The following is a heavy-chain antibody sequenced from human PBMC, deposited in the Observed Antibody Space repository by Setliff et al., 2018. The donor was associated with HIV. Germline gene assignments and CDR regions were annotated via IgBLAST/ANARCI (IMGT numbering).Heavy chain of an antibody. Sequence: GESLKISCKGSGYSFANYWIGWVRQMPGEGLEWMGIIYPGNSDTRYRPSFQGQVTVSADKSINTAYLQWSSLKASDTAMYYCTRTTSSKWEKWYFDVWGRGTLVTVSS. CDR3: TRTTSSKWEKWYFDV. V-gene: IGHV5-51*01. CDR1: GYSFANYW. D-gene: IGHD4-4*01. CDR2: IYPGNSDT. J-gene: IGHJ2*01.